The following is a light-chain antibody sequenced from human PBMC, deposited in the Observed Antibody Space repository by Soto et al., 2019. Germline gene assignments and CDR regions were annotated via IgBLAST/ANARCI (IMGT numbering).Light chain of an antibody. CDR2: EVT. CDR3: SSYTSSSTYV. CDR1: SSDVGHYDY. V-gene: IGLV2-14*01. J-gene: IGLJ1*01. Sequence: QSALTQPASVSGSPGQSITISCTGTSSDVGHYDYVSWYQQHPGKVPKLIISEVTTRPSGVSDRFSGSKSGNTASLTISGLQAEDEADYYCSSYTSSSTYVFGTGTKLTVL.